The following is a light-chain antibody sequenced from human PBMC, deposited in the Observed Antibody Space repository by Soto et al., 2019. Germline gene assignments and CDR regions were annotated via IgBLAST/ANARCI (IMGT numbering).Light chain of an antibody. CDR2: GSS. Sequence: ELVLTQSPGTLSLSPGERATLSCRASQSVNSIYLAWYQQKPGQPPRLLIYGSSNRATGIPDRFSGSGSGTDFTLTISRLEPEDFAVYYCQQYGSSRWTFGQGTKVEIK. CDR1: QSVNSIY. CDR3: QQYGSSRWT. V-gene: IGKV3-20*01. J-gene: IGKJ1*01.